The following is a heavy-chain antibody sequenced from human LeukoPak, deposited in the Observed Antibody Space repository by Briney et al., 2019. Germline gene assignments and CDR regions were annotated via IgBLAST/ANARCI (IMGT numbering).Heavy chain of an antibody. V-gene: IGHV1-69*04. CDR1: GGTFSSYA. J-gene: IGHJ4*02. CDR3: ATMETGLSGFDY. Sequence: ASVKVSCKASGGTFSSYAISWVRQAPGQGLEWMGRIIPILGIANYAQKFQGRVTITADKSTSTAYMELSSLRSEDTAVYYCATMETGLSGFDYWGQGTLVTVSS. D-gene: IGHD1-14*01. CDR2: IIPILGIA.